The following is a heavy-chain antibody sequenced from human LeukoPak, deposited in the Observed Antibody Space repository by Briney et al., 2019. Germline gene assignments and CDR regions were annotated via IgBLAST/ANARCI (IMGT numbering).Heavy chain of an antibody. CDR2: LRGGGDT. CDR3: AKASWVSTADAVW. Sequence: AGSLRLTCAASGFSFTNYAMSWVRQAPARGREWVSSLRGGGDTFYAHSVKGRFTPSRDDSRNTVYPQLDNLRVEDTAIYYCAKASWVSTADAVWWGQGTQVTVSS. J-gene: IGHJ4*02. CDR1: GFSFTNYA. D-gene: IGHD6-13*01. V-gene: IGHV3-23*01.